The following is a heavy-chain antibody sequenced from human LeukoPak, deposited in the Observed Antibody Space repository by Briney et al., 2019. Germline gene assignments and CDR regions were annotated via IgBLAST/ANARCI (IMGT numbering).Heavy chain of an antibody. J-gene: IGHJ6*02. Sequence: PGGSLRLSCAASGFTFTSYWMHWVRQAPGKGLVWVSRVNSDGSSTTYADSVKGRFTISRDNAKNTLYLQMNSLRAEDTAVYYCAGGRYYGMDVWGQGTTVTVSS. CDR3: AGGRYYGMDV. V-gene: IGHV3-74*01. CDR1: GFTFTSYW. D-gene: IGHD3-16*01. CDR2: VNSDGSST.